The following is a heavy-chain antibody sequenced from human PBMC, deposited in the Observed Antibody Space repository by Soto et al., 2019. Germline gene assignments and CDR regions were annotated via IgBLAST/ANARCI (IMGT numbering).Heavy chain of an antibody. V-gene: IGHV4-31*03. D-gene: IGHD2-2*01. Sequence: SETLSLTCTVSGGSINSGNYFWTWIRQHPGKGLEWIGYIYYSGSSFYNPSLKSRLTISVDTSKNQFSLKLNSVTAADTAVYYCARVGYQPLGRWFDPWGQGTLVTVSS. CDR1: GGSINSGNYF. CDR2: IYYSGSS. J-gene: IGHJ5*02. CDR3: ARVGYQPLGRWFDP.